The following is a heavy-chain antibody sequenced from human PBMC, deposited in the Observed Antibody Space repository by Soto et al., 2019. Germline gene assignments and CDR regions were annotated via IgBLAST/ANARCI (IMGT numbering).Heavy chain of an antibody. D-gene: IGHD3-22*01. CDR2: IVVGSGNT. V-gene: IGHV1-58*01. J-gene: IGHJ3*02. CDR3: AAWDAYYYDSRSDAFDI. CDR1: GFTFTSSA. Sequence: GASVKVSCKASGFTFTSSAVQWVRQARGQRLEWIGWIVVGSGNTNYAQKFQERVTITRDMSTSTAYMELSSLRSEDTAVYYCAAWDAYYYDSRSDAFDIWGQGTTVTVSS.